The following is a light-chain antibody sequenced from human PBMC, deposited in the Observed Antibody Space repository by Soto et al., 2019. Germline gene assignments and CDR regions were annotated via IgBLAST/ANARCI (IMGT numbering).Light chain of an antibody. J-gene: IGLJ2*01. CDR2: EVN. Sequence: QSALTQPPSASGSPGQSVTISCTGTSSDVGGYDYVSWYQQSPGKAPKLIIYEVNQRPSGVPERFSGSKSGNTASLTVSGLQTEDEADYFCSSYAASNNFVVLGGGTKLTVL. CDR1: SSDVGGYDY. V-gene: IGLV2-8*01. CDR3: SSYAASNNFVV.